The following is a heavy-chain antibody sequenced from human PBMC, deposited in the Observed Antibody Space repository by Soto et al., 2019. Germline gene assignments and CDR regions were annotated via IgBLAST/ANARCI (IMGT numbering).Heavy chain of an antibody. Sequence: QVQLVESGGGVVQPGRSLRLSCAASGFTFSSYAMHWVRQAPGKGLEWVAVISYDGSNKYYADSVKGRFTISRDNSKNALYLQMNSLRAEATAVYYCARGDGDYVLSRLFDLWGQGTLVTVS. CDR1: GFTFSSYA. CDR3: ARGDGDYVLSRLFDL. J-gene: IGHJ5*02. V-gene: IGHV3-30-3*01. CDR2: ISYDGSNK. D-gene: IGHD4-17*01.